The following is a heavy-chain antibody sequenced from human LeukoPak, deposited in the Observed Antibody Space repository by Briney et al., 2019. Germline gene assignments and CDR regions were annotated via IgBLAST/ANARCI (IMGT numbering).Heavy chain of an antibody. CDR2: VSGSGGST. Sequence: PGGSLRLSCAASGFTFSSYAMSWVRQAPGKGPEWLSAVSGSGGSTYYADSVKGRFTISRDNSKNTLYLQMNSLRAEDTAVYYCAEDAPDGRYNWFDPWGQGTLVTVSS. CDR1: GFTFSSYA. J-gene: IGHJ5*02. CDR3: AEDAPDGRYNWFDP. V-gene: IGHV3-23*01. D-gene: IGHD5-24*01.